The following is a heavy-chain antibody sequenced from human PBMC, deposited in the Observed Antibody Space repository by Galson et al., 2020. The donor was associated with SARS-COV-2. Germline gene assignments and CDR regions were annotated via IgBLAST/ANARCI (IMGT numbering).Heavy chain of an antibody. CDR1: A. J-gene: IGHJ6*02. Sequence: AMHWVRQAPGQRLEWMGWINAGNGNTKYSQKFQGRVTITRDTSASTAYMELSSLRSEDTAVYYCARDRGVTTLYYYYGMDVWGQGTTVTVSS. V-gene: IGHV1-3*01. D-gene: IGHD4-17*01. CDR2: INAGNGNT. CDR3: ARDRGVTTLYYYYGMDV.